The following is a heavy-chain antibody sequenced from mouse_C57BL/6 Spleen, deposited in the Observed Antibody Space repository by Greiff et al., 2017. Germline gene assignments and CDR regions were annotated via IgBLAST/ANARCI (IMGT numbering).Heavy chain of an antibody. CDR3: AIYSSGFAY. CDR1: GFTFSDYG. V-gene: IGHV5-17*01. Sequence: DVMLVESGGGLVKPGGSLKLSCAASGFTFSDYGMHWVRQAPEKGLEWVAYLSSGSSTIYYADTVKGRFTIARDNAKNTLFLQMTSLRSEDTAMYYCAIYSSGFAYWGQGTLVTVSA. CDR2: LSSGSSTI. D-gene: IGHD1-1*01. J-gene: IGHJ3*01.